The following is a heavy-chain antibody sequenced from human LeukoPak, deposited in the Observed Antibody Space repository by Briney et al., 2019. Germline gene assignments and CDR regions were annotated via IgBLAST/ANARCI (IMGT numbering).Heavy chain of an antibody. CDR3: AREYSSSWTYYYYYYMDV. D-gene: IGHD6-13*01. CDR1: GYSISSGYY. CDR2: IYHSGST. J-gene: IGHJ6*03. V-gene: IGHV4-38-2*02. Sequence: SETLSLTCTVSGYSISSGYYWGWIRQPPGKGLEWIGSIYHSGSTYYNPSLKSRVTISVDTSKNQFSLKLSSVTAADTAVYYCAREYSSSWTYYYYYYMDVWGKGTTVTVSS.